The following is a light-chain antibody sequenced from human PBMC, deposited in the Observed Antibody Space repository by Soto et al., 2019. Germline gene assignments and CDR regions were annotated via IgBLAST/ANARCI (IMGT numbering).Light chain of an antibody. CDR3: QQYDNYPLT. CDR2: AAS. J-gene: IGKJ4*01. CDR1: QSVRSW. Sequence: DIQMTQSPSTLSSSVGDRLTITSRASQSVRSWLAWYQQKPGRAPKFLIYAASSLESGVPSRFSGSGSGTEFTLTISNLQPDDFATYYCQQYDNYPLTFGGGTKVDIK. V-gene: IGKV1-5*01.